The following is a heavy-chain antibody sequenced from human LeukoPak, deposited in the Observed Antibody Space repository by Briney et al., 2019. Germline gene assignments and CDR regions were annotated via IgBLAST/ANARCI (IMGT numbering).Heavy chain of an antibody. CDR1: GYTFTDYD. Sequence: ASVRVSCKTSGYTFTDYDITWVRQAPGQGLEWMGRVSPFNGNTYYSQRFQDRVIITKDTSTGTAYMDLRDLRTDDTAMYYCARNGRVRRVVKDLFEYWGQGTLVAVSS. V-gene: IGHV1-18*01. CDR3: ARNGRVRRVVKDLFEY. D-gene: IGHD3-10*01. CDR2: VSPFNGNT. J-gene: IGHJ4*02.